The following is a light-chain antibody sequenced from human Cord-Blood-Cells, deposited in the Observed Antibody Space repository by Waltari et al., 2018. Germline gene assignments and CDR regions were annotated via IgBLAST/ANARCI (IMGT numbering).Light chain of an antibody. CDR1: QDISNY. CDR2: DAS. Sequence: DIQMTQSPSSLSASVGDRVTITCQASQDISNYLNWYQQKTGKAPKLLIYDASNLETGVPSRFSGSGSGTDFTFTISSPQPEDIATYYCQQYDNLPPALTFGGGTKVEIK. CDR3: QQYDNLPPALT. V-gene: IGKV1-33*01. J-gene: IGKJ4*01.